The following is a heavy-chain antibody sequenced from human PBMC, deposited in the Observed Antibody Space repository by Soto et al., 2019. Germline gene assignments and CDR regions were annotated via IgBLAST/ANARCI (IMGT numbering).Heavy chain of an antibody. Sequence: GGSLRLSCAASGFTFSNYGMHWVRQAPGRGLEWVAVIWYDGSNKYYADSVKGRFTISRDNSKNTLYLQMNSLRAEDTAVYYCARGVGDYSYGMDVWGQGTTVTVS. CDR3: ARGVGDYSYGMDV. J-gene: IGHJ6*02. D-gene: IGHD3-10*01. CDR2: IWYDGSNK. V-gene: IGHV3-33*01. CDR1: GFTFSNYG.